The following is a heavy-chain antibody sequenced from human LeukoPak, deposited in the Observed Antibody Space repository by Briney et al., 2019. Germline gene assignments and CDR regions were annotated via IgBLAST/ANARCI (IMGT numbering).Heavy chain of an antibody. CDR1: GGSISSGGYS. J-gene: IGHJ5*02. CDR2: IYHSGST. Sequence: PSQTLSLTCAVSGGSISSGGYSWSWIRQPPGKGLEWIGYIYHSGSTYYNPSLKSRVTISVDRSKNQFSLKLSSVTAADTAVYYCARTDMVRGVITRFDPWGQGTLVTVSS. V-gene: IGHV4-30-2*01. D-gene: IGHD3-10*01. CDR3: ARTDMVRGVITRFDP.